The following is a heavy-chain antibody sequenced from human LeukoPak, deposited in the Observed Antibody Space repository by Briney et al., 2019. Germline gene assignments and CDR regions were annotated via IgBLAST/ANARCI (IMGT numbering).Heavy chain of an antibody. Sequence: GGSLRLSCAASGFTVSSNYMSWVRQAPGKGLEWVSVIYSGGSTYYADSVKGRFTISRDNSKNTLYLQMNSLRAEDTAVYYCARELVRGVIHWFDPWGQGTLVIVSS. CDR2: IYSGGST. CDR3: ARELVRGVIHWFDP. CDR1: GFTVSSNY. V-gene: IGHV3-53*01. J-gene: IGHJ5*02. D-gene: IGHD3-10*01.